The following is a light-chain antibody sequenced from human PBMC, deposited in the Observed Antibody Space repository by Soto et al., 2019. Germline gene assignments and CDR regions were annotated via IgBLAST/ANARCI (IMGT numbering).Light chain of an antibody. CDR1: QAIGSW. V-gene: IGKV1-12*01. CDR2: GAS. Sequence: DIQMTQSPSSVSASVGDRVTITCRASQAIGSWLAWYQQKPGKAPDLLIYGASRLESGVPSRFYGSGSGTDFTLTISSLQPEDFATYYCQQGGSFPIIFGQGTRLEIK. J-gene: IGKJ5*01. CDR3: QQGGSFPII.